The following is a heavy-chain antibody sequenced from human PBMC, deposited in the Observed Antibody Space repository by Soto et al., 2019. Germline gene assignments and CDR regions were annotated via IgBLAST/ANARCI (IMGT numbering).Heavy chain of an antibody. CDR2: INHSGST. CDR1: GGSFSGYY. J-gene: IGHJ6*03. D-gene: IGHD3-3*01. Sequence: SETLSLTCAVYGGSFSGYYWSWIRQPPGKGLEWIGEINHSGSTNYNPSLKSRVTISVDTSKNQFSLKLSSVTAADTAVYYCARGITIFGVVREGYYYYMDVWGKGTTVTVSS. CDR3: ARGITIFGVVREGYYYYMDV. V-gene: IGHV4-34*01.